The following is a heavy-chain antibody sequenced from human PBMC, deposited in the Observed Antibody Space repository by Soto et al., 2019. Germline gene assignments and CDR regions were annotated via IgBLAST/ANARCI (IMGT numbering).Heavy chain of an antibody. J-gene: IGHJ6*02. CDR2: ISYDGGNK. Sequence: QVQLVESGGGVVQPERSLRLSCAASAFTFDSYAMHWVRQAPGKGLEWVAIISYDGGNKYYADSVKGRFTISRDNFKNTLYLQMNSLRAEDTAVYYCARDFSYGTVDYYGMDVWGQGTTVTVSS. CDR3: ARDFSYGTVDYYGMDV. CDR1: AFTFDSYA. D-gene: IGHD3-10*01. V-gene: IGHV3-30*04.